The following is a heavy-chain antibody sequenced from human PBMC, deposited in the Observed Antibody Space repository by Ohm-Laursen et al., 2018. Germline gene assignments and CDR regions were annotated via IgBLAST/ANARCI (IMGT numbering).Heavy chain of an antibody. CDR3: AIGTPRYGSDAFDI. D-gene: IGHD4-17*01. CDR2: INPNSGGT. V-gene: IGHV1-2*02. CDR1: GYTFTGYY. Sequence: GASVKVSCNASGYTFTGYYMHWVRQAPGQGLEWMGWINPNSGGTNYAQKFQGRVTMTRDTSISTAYMELSRLRSDDTAVYYCAIGTPRYGSDAFDIWGQGTMVTVSS. J-gene: IGHJ3*02.